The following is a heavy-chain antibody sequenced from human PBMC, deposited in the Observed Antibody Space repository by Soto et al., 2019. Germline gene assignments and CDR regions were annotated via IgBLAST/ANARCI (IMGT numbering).Heavy chain of an antibody. D-gene: IGHD6-13*01. CDR1: GGSISSYY. V-gene: IGHV4-59*04. J-gene: IGHJ4*02. CDR3: TRNDGGEAADRPLDY. CDR2: IYYSGST. Sequence: SETLSLTCTVSGGSISSYYWSWIRQSPGKGLEWIGSIYYSGSTHNNPSLKSRVTMSVDTYTNQFSLKLMSVTAADTAIYYCTRNDGGEAADRPLDYCGQGTLVTVSS.